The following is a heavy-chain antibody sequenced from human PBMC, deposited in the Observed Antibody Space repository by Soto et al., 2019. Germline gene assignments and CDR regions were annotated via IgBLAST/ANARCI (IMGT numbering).Heavy chain of an antibody. CDR3: ARGIGQWFGGVIATYYFDY. CDR2: INHSGST. Sequence: SETLSLTCAVYGGSFSGYYWSWIRQPPGKGLEWIGEINHSGSTNYNPSLKSRVTISVDTSKNQFSLKLSSVTAADTAVYYCARGIGQWFGGVIATYYFDYWGQGTLVTVSS. V-gene: IGHV4-34*01. D-gene: IGHD3-16*02. CDR1: GGSFSGYY. J-gene: IGHJ4*02.